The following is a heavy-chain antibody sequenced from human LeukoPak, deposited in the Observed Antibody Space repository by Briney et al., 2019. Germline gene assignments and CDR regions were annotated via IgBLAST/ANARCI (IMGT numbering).Heavy chain of an antibody. CDR3: ARVRLLDAFDI. V-gene: IGHV4-34*01. Sequence: SETLSLTCAVYGGSFSGDFWSWIRQSPGKGLEWIGEINHGGSTTYNPSLQSRVTMSVDTSKNQFSLKLSSVTAADTAVYYCARVRLLDAFDIWGQGTMVTVSS. CDR2: INHGGST. CDR1: GGSFSGDF. J-gene: IGHJ3*02.